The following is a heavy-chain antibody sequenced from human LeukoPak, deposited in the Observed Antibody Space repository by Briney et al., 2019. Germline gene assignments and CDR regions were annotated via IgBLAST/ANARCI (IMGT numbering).Heavy chain of an antibody. J-gene: IGHJ4*02. V-gene: IGHV4-31*03. CDR1: GGSISSGSYS. Sequence: SETLSLTCTLSGGSISSGSYSWNWIRQHPGKGLEWIGYIYNSGSTSYNPSLKSRVTISVDTSKNQFSLKLSSVTAAETAVYFCARKKIAAAGPFDYWGRGTLVTVSS. D-gene: IGHD6-13*01. CDR3: ARKKIAAAGPFDY. CDR2: IYNSGST.